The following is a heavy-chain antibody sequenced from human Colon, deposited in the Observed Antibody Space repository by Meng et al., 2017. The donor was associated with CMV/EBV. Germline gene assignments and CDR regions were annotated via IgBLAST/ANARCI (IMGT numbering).Heavy chain of an antibody. CDR1: GYTFTNYY. CDR3: ARGGRVGAGSFTGDY. Sequence: ASVKVSCKASGYTFTNYYLHWVRQAPGQGLEWMGTINPSGGSATYAQNFQGRVTMTRDTSTSTVYMDLSTLRSEDTAVYYCARGGRVGAGSFTGDYWGQGTKVTVS. V-gene: IGHV1-46*01. CDR2: INPSGGSA. J-gene: IGHJ4*02. D-gene: IGHD1-26*01.